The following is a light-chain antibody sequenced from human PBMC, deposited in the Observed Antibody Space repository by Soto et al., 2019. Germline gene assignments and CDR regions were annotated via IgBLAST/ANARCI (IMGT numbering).Light chain of an antibody. CDR3: QQYDNLPPFT. V-gene: IGKV1-33*01. CDR2: DAS. Sequence: DIQMTQSPSSRSTSVGERVTITCQASQVIRNYLNWYQQRPGKAPKLLIYDASNLETGVPSRFSGSGSGTDFTFTISSLQPEDIATYYCQQYDNLPPFTFGPGTKVDIK. CDR1: QVIRNY. J-gene: IGKJ3*01.